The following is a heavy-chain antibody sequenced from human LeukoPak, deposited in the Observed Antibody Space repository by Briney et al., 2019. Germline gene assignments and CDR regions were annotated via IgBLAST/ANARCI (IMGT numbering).Heavy chain of an antibody. V-gene: IGHV4-34*01. CDR3: ARAGAWSLFY. CDR2: INHSGGT. Sequence: PSETLSLTCAVYGGSFSGYYWSWIRQPPGKGLEWIGEINHSGGTNYNPSLKSRVTLSVDTSKNQFSLKLSSVTAADTAVYYCARAGAWSLFYWGQGTLVTVSS. CDR1: GGSFSGYY. D-gene: IGHD2-15*01. J-gene: IGHJ4*02.